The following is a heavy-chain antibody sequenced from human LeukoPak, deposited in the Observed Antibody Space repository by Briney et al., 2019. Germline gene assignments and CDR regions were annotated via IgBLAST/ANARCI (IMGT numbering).Heavy chain of an antibody. J-gene: IGHJ4*02. Sequence: PGRSLRLSCTASGFAFGDYAMSWFRQAPGKGLEWVSFIRSKAYGGTTEYAASVKGRFTISRDDSKSIAYLQMNSLKTEGTAVYYCTRVGYDFWSGYYQEEFDYWGQGTLVTVSS. CDR3: TRVGYDFWSGYYQEEFDY. V-gene: IGHV3-49*03. CDR1: GFAFGDYA. D-gene: IGHD3-3*01. CDR2: IRSKAYGGTT.